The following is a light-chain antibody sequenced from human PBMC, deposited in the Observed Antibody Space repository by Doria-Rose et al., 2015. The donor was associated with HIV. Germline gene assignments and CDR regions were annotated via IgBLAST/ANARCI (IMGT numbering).Light chain of an antibody. Sequence: TQSPGTLSLSPGERATLSCRASQRVKSSYLAWYQHKPGQATRLLIYDASTRATGIPDRFSGSGSWTDITLTISRLEPEDVAVYYCRQYGTSRGAFGQGTRLEIK. J-gene: IGKJ5*01. CDR2: DAS. CDR1: QRVKSSY. V-gene: IGKV3-20*01. CDR3: RQYGTSRGA.